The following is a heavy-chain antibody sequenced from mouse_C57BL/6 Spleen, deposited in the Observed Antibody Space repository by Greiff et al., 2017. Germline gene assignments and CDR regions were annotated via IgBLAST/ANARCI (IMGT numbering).Heavy chain of an antibody. Sequence: QVQLQQPGAELVRPGSSVKLSCKASGYTFTSSWLHWVKQRPIQGLEWIGNIDPSDSETHCNQKFKDKATLTVDKSASTAYMQLSSLTSEDSAVYDCARSYYGSRGDFDVRGTGTTGTVSS. D-gene: IGHD1-1*01. CDR2: IDPSDSET. CDR1: GYTFTSSW. V-gene: IGHV1-52*01. CDR3: ARSYYGSRGDFDV. J-gene: IGHJ1*03.